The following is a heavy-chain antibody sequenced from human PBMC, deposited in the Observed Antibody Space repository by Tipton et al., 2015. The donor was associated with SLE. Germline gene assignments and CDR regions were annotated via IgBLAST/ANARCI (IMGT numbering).Heavy chain of an antibody. V-gene: IGHV3-48*01. J-gene: IGHJ4*02. Sequence: SLRLSCAASGFTFSSYTMNWVRQAPGKGLEYIAHISIYSSTIYYAASVKGRFTISRDDSKSIAYLQMNSLKTEDTAMYYCTRVGDGYLVRFDYWGQGTLVTVSS. CDR1: GFTFSSYT. CDR3: TRVGDGYLVRFDY. D-gene: IGHD5-24*01. CDR2: ISIYSSTI.